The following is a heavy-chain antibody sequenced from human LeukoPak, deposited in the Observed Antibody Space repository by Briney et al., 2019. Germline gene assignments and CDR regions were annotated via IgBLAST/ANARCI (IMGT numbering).Heavy chain of an antibody. Sequence: SETLSLTCTVSGGSISSYYWSWIRQPPGKGLEWIGYIYYSGSTNYNPSLKSRVTISVDTSKNQFSLKLSSVTAADTAVYYCARDRPGVWWLELGGAFDIWGQGTMVTVSS. CDR1: GGSISSYY. V-gene: IGHV4-59*01. J-gene: IGHJ3*02. CDR2: IYYSGST. CDR3: ARDRPGVWWLELGGAFDI. D-gene: IGHD1-7*01.